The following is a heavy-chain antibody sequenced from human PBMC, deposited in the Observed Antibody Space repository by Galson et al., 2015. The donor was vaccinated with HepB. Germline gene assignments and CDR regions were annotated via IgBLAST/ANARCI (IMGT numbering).Heavy chain of an antibody. CDR2: ISYNGRYT. CDR1: GFTFSIYP. Sequence: SLRLSCAASGFTFSIYPGHWVRQAPGKGLDWVAVISYNGRYTNYADSGRGRFTISRDNSKSALYLQMNSLRAEDTAVYFCARARGQGAGDYANWYVDLWGRGTLGTVSS. J-gene: IGHJ2*01. D-gene: IGHD4-17*01. CDR3: ARARGQGAGDYANWYVDL. V-gene: IGHV3-30*04.